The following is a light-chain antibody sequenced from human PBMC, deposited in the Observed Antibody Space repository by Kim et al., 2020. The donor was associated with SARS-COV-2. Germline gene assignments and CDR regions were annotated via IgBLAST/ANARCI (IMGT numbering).Light chain of an antibody. Sequence: SSELTQDPAVSVALGQTVRITCPGDSLRSYYTTWYQQKPGQAPIVVVYGKNNRPSGIPDRFSGSSSGNTASLTITGTQAGDEADYYCNSRENNDYVIFGGGTQLTVL. CDR2: GKN. V-gene: IGLV3-19*01. CDR3: NSRENNDYVI. J-gene: IGLJ2*01. CDR1: SLRSYY.